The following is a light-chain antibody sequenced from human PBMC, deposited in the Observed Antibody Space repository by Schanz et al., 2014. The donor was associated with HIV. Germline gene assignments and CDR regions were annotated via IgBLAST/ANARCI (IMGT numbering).Light chain of an antibody. Sequence: QSVLTQPASVSGSPGQSVTISCSGSSNDVGTYDFVSWYQQHPGKAPILIIYDVTNRPSGIYDRFSGSKSGNTASLTVSRLQAEDEADYYCSSSGGSNKFVIFGGGTKLTVL. CDR2: DVT. J-gene: IGLJ2*01. CDR1: SNDVGTYDF. CDR3: SSSGGSNKFVI. V-gene: IGLV2-8*01.